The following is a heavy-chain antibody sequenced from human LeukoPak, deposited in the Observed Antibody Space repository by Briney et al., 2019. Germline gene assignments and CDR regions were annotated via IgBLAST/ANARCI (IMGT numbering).Heavy chain of an antibody. J-gene: IGHJ5*02. Sequence: SETLSLTCTVSGGSISSYYWSWIRQPPGKGLEWIGYIYYSGSTNYNPSLKSRVTISVDTSKNQFSLKLSSVTAADTAVYYCARQGIKGDTAMPWGQGTLVTVSS. V-gene: IGHV4-59*08. CDR1: GGSISSYY. CDR2: IYYSGST. D-gene: IGHD5-18*01. CDR3: ARQGIKGDTAMP.